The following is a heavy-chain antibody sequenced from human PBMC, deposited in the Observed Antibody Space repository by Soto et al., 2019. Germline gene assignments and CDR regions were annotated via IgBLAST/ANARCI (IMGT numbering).Heavy chain of an antibody. V-gene: IGHV3-7*01. CDR3: AREGGSLNWFDP. J-gene: IGHJ5*02. Sequence: GSLRLSCAASGFIFTHYYMGWVRHAPGKGLEWVANMSPDGSEKFYVDSVKGRFTISRDNAKNSLYLHMNSLRAEDTAVYYCAREGGSLNWFDPWGQGTLVTVSS. CDR2: MSPDGSEK. D-gene: IGHD1-26*01. CDR1: GFIFTHYY.